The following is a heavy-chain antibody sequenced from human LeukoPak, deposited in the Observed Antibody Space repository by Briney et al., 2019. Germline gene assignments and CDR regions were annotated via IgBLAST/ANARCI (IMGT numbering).Heavy chain of an antibody. CDR1: GFTFSNAW. CDR3: ITDPRTTDPDAFDI. V-gene: IGHV3-15*01. J-gene: IGHJ3*02. CDR2: IKSKTDGGTT. Sequence: PGGSLRLSCAASGFTFSNAWMSWVRQAPGKGLEWVGRIKSKTDGGTTDYAAPVKGRFTISRDDSKNTLYLQMNSLKTEDTAVYYCITDPRTTDPDAFDIWGQGTMVTVSS. D-gene: IGHD4-17*01.